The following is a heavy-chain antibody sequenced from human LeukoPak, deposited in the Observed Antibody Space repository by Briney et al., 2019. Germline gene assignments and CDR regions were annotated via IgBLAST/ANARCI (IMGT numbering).Heavy chain of an antibody. D-gene: IGHD4-17*01. V-gene: IGHV1-46*01. J-gene: IGHJ4*02. CDR1: GYTFTSYY. Sequence: GASVEVSCKASGYTFTSYYMHWVRQAPGQGLEWMGIINPSGGSTSYAQKFQGRVTMTRDTSTSTVYMELSSLRSEDTAVYYCARADQDPTTVTLFDYWGQGTLVTVSS. CDR2: INPSGGST. CDR3: ARADQDPTTVTLFDY.